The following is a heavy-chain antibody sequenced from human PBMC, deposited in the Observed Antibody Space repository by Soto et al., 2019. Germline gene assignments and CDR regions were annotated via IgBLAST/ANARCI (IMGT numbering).Heavy chain of an antibody. Sequence: SETLSLTCTVSGGSISSYYWSWIRQPPGKGLEWIGYIYYSGSTNYNPSLKSRVTISVDTSKNQFSLKLSSVTAADTAVYYCARESPDYSGSYLRVGYFDYWGQGTLVTVSS. CDR3: ARESPDYSGSYLRVGYFDY. D-gene: IGHD1-26*01. V-gene: IGHV4-59*01. J-gene: IGHJ4*02. CDR2: IYYSGST. CDR1: GGSISSYY.